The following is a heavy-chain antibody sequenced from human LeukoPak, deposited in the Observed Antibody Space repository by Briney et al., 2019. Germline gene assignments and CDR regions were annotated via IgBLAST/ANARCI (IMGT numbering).Heavy chain of an antibody. CDR3: ARVDTPYGIAVGVY. CDR2: ISSSSSYI. V-gene: IGHV3-21*01. D-gene: IGHD6-19*01. J-gene: IGHJ4*02. CDR1: GFTFSSYS. Sequence: GGSLRLSCAASGFTFSSYSMNWVRQAPGKGLEWVSSISSSSSYIYYADSVKGRFTISRDNAKNSLYLQMNSLRAEDTAVYYCARVDTPYGIAVGVYWGQETLVTVSS.